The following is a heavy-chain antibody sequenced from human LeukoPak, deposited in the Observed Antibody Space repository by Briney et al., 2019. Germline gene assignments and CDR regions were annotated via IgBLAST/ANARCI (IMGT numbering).Heavy chain of an antibody. J-gene: IGHJ4*02. V-gene: IGHV2-70*04. CDR2: IDWDDDK. D-gene: IGHD3-22*01. CDR1: GFSLTTTGMR. CDR3: ARGSGYSRFDY. Sequence: SGPALVKPTQTLTLTCTFSGFSLTTTGMRVMWIRQPPGKALEWLARIDWDDDKFYSASLKTRLTISKDTYKNQVVLTITNMDPVDTATYYCARGSGYSRFDYWGQGTLVTVSS.